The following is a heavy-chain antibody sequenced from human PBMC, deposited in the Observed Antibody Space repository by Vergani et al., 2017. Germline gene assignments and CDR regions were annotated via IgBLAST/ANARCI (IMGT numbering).Heavy chain of an antibody. D-gene: IGHD6-13*01. J-gene: IGHJ6*02. CDR2: ILPLFGTP. V-gene: IGHV1-69*01. Sequence: QVQLVQSGAEVKKPGSSVKVSCKSSGGTFSNHVLAWVRQAPGQGLEWMGGILPLFGTPTYAQRFQGRVTITADESTTTAYMELTSLTSEDSAIYYCATPYSSSWAPESIYYYYGMDVWGQGTTVTVSS. CDR1: GGTFSNHV. CDR3: ATPYSSSWAPESIYYYYGMDV.